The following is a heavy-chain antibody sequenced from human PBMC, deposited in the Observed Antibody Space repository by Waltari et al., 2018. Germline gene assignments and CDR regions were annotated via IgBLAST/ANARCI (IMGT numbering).Heavy chain of an antibody. J-gene: IGHJ3*02. D-gene: IGHD6-19*01. CDR2: IKQDGSEK. CDR1: GFPFSSYW. CDR3: ASSYSSGWYSLDAFDI. V-gene: IGHV3-7*01. Sequence: EVQLVESGGGLVQPGGSLRLSCAASGFPFSSYWLSWVRQAPGKGLEWVANIKQDGSEKYYVDSVKGRFTISRDNAKNSLYLQMNSLRAEDTAVYYCASSYSSGWYSLDAFDIWGQGTMVTVSS.